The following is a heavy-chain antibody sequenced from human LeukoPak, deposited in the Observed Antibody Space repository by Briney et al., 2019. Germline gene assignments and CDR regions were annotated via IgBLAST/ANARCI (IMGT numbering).Heavy chain of an antibody. D-gene: IGHD3-10*01. CDR1: GDSISSSSHY. V-gene: IGHV4-39*01. Sequence: SETLSLTCTVSGDSISSSSHYWGWIRQPPGKGLEWIGAIYYTGITYYNPSLKSRITISVDTSKNQFSLKPSSVTAADTAVYYCARVYGFGEFFGAFDIWGQGTMVTVSS. J-gene: IGHJ3*02. CDR2: IYYTGIT. CDR3: ARVYGFGEFFGAFDI.